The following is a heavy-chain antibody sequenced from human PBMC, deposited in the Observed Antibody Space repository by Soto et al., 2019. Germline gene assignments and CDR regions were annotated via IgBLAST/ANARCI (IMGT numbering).Heavy chain of an antibody. CDR1: GYSFTSLD. J-gene: IGHJ4*02. Sequence: ASVKVSCKASGYSFTSLDINWVRQTAGQGLEWMGWMQPSTGRTGYAQKFQGRVTMTRDTSINTAYMELTTLTSDDTAFYYCARGVSAGVDYWGQGTLVTSPQ. CDR3: ARGVSAGVDY. V-gene: IGHV1-8*01. CDR2: MQPSTGRT. D-gene: IGHD1-26*01.